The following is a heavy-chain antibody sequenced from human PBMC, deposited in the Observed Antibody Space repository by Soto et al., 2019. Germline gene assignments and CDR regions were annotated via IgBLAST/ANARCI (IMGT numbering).Heavy chain of an antibody. CDR3: AKDAVIGGGYGDYVSDYFDY. V-gene: IGHV3-9*01. J-gene: IGHJ4*02. CDR1: GFTFDDYA. Sequence: PGGSLRLSCASSGFTFDDYAMHWVRQAPGKGLEWVSGISWNSGSIGYADSVKGRFTISRDNAKNSLYLQMNSLRAEDTALYYCAKDAVIGGGYGDYVSDYFDYWGQGTLVTVSS. D-gene: IGHD4-17*01. CDR2: ISWNSGSI.